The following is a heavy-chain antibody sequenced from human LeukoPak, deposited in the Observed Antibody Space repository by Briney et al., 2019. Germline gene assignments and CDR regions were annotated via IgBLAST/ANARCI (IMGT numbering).Heavy chain of an antibody. CDR2: INPKTGDT. D-gene: IGHD5-12*01. V-gene: IGHV1-2*02. Sequence: GASVKVPCKASGYTFAAYYIHWVRQAPGQGLEWMGWINPKTGDTNYAQKLQGRVTVTRDTSITTSYLDLRSLRADDTGLYYCARDGSSGLGHVAKLFRSWGQGTLVTVSS. J-gene: IGHJ5*02. CDR1: GYTFAAYY. CDR3: ARDGSSGLGHVAKLFRS.